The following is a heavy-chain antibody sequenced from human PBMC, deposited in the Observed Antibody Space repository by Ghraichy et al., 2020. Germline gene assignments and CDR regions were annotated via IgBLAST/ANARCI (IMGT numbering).Heavy chain of an antibody. CDR2: INHSGST. J-gene: IGHJ6*02. V-gene: IGHV4-34*01. CDR1: GGSFSDYY. CDR3: ARGRPRGYYGSGSGAPMDV. D-gene: IGHD3-10*01. Sequence: SETLSLNCGVHGGSFSDYYWSWICQTPGKGLEWIGEINHSGSTNYNPSLKSRVTILVDTSKNQFSLKLSSVTAADTAVYYCARGRPRGYYGSGSGAPMDVWGQGTTVTVSS.